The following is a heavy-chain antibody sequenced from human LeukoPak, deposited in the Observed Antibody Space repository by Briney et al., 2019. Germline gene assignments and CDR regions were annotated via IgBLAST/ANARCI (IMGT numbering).Heavy chain of an antibody. CDR3: AKDGKKVTLTMIAVITYSGYMDV. CDR2: IRYDGSNK. V-gene: IGHV3-30*02. D-gene: IGHD3-22*01. J-gene: IGHJ6*03. Sequence: SGGSLRLSCAASGFTFSSYGMHWVRQAPGKGLEWVAFIRYDGSNKYYADSVKGRFTISRDNSKNTLYLQMNRLRAEDTAVYYCAKDGKKVTLTMIAVITYSGYMDVWSKGTTVTFSS. CDR1: GFTFSSYG.